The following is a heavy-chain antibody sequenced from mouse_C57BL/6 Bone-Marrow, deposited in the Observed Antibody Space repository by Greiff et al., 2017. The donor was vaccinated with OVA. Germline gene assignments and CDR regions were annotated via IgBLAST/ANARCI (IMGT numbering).Heavy chain of an antibody. J-gene: IGHJ2*01. Sequence: VQLQQPGAELVRPGSSVKLSCKASGYTFTSYWMDWVKQRPGQGLEWIGNIYPSDSETHYNQKFKDKATLTVDKSSSTAYMQLSSLTSEDSAVYYGARGGVIYDGYYYFDYWGQGTTLTVSS. CDR1: GYTFTSYW. CDR3: ARGGVIYDGYYYFDY. D-gene: IGHD2-3*01. V-gene: IGHV1-61*01. CDR2: IYPSDSET.